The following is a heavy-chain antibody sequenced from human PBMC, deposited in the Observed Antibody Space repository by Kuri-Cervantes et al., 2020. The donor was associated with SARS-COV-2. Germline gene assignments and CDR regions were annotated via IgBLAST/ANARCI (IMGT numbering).Heavy chain of an antibody. CDR2: ICYSGGT. V-gene: IGHV4-31*03. D-gene: IGHD2-2*01. CDR3: ARRPDQIYWYFDL. J-gene: IGHJ2*01. Sequence: SETLSLTCTVSGGSISSGGFYWSWIRQHPGKGLGWIAYICYSGGTYYNPSLKSRVTISVDTSKNQFSLKLSSVTAADTAVYYCARRPDQIYWYFDLWGRGTLVTVSS. CDR1: GGSISSGGFY.